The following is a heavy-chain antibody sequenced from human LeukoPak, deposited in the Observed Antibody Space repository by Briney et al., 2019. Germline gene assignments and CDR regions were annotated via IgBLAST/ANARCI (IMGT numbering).Heavy chain of an antibody. CDR3: ARASRYCSGGSCFSPVFDY. D-gene: IGHD2-15*01. J-gene: IGHJ4*02. V-gene: IGHV3-21*01. CDR1: GFTFSSYS. CDR2: ISSSSSSYI. Sequence: GGSLRLSCAASGFTFSSYSMNWVRQAPGKGLEWVSSISSSSSSYIYYADSVKGRFTISRDNAKNSLYLQMNSLRAEDTAVYYCARASRYCSGGSCFSPVFDYWGQGTLVTVSS.